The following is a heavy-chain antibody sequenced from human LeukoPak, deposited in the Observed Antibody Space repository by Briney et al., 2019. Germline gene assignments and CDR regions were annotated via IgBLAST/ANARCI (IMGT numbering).Heavy chain of an antibody. CDR1: GFTFSSYA. V-gene: IGHV3-23*01. Sequence: GGSLRLSCAASGFTFSSYAMSWVRQAPGKGLEWVSAISGSGGSTYYADSVKGRFTISRDNSKNTLYLQMNSLGAEDTAVYYCARGGQSTALLDYWGQGTLVTVSS. CDR3: ARGGQSTALLDY. CDR2: ISGSGGST. J-gene: IGHJ4*02. D-gene: IGHD4-17*01.